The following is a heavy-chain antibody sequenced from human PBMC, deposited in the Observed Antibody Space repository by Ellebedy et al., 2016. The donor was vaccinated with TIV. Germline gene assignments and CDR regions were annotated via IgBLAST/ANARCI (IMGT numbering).Heavy chain of an antibody. CDR1: GGSISSYY. CDR2: IYYSGST. Sequence: MPSETLSLTCTVSGGSISSYYWSRIRQPPGKGLEWIGYIYYSGSTNYNPSLKSRVTISVDTSKNQFSLKLSSVTAADTAVYYCARHLWDFYGMDVWGQGTTVTVSS. J-gene: IGHJ6*02. V-gene: IGHV4-59*08. D-gene: IGHD1-26*01. CDR3: ARHLWDFYGMDV.